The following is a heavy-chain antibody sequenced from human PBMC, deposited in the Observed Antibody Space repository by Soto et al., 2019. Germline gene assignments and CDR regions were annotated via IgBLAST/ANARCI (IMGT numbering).Heavy chain of an antibody. D-gene: IGHD3-22*01. CDR2: ISYDGSNK. Sequence: SLRLSCAASGFTFSSYAMHWVRQAPGRGLEWVAVISYDGSNKYYADSVKGRFTISRDNSKNTLYLQMNSLRAEDTAVYYCAKNPSHDTSGYHYEYLLYWYQGTLGSGSS. CDR1: GFTFSSYA. J-gene: IGHJ4*02. V-gene: IGHV3-30-3*02. CDR3: AKNPSHDTSGYHYEYLLY.